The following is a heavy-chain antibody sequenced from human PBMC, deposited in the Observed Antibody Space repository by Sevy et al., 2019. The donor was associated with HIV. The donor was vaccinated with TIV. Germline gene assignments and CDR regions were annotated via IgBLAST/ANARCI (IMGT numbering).Heavy chain of an antibody. V-gene: IGHV3-23*01. D-gene: IGHD6-19*01. CDR3: AKVTHLAVAGKWPSYYFDY. CDR1: GFTFSSYA. J-gene: IGHJ4*02. Sequence: GGSLRLSCAASGFTFSSYAMSWVRQAPGKGLEWVSAISGSGGSTYYADSVKGRFTISRDHSKNTLYLQMNSRRAEETAVYYCAKVTHLAVAGKWPSYYFDYWGQGTLVTVSS. CDR2: ISGSGGST.